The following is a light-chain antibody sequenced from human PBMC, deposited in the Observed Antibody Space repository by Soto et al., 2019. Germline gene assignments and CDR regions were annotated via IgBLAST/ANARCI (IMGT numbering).Light chain of an antibody. CDR2: AAS. J-gene: IGKJ1*01. CDR3: QQSYSTPRGA. CDR1: QSISSY. V-gene: IGKV1-39*01. Sequence: DIQMTQSPSSLSASVGDRDTITCRASQSISSYLNWYQQKPGKAPKLLIYAASSLQSGVPSRFSGSGSGTDFTLTISSLQPEDFATYYCQQSYSTPRGAFGQGTKVEIK.